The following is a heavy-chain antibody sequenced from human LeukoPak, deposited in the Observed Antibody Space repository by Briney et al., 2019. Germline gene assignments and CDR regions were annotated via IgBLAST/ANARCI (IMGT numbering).Heavy chain of an antibody. J-gene: IGHJ4*02. CDR3: ARAGINYYDSSGYYPFDY. D-gene: IGHD3-22*01. Sequence: GGSLRLSCVASGFTFSSYAMSWVRQAPGKGLEWVSVIYSGGSTYYADSVKGRFTISRDNSKNTLYLQMNSLRAEDTAVYYCARAGINYYDSSGYYPFDYWGQGTLVTVSS. V-gene: IGHV3-53*01. CDR2: IYSGGST. CDR1: GFTFSSYA.